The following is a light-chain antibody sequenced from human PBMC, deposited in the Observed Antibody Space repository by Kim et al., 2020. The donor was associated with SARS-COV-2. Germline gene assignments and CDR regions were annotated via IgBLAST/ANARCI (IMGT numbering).Light chain of an antibody. CDR2: DAS. V-gene: IGKV1-5*01. CDR3: QQYNSYPIT. J-gene: IGKJ5*01. CDR1: QSISSW. Sequence: ASVGDRVTITCRASQSISSWLAWYQQKPGKAPKLLIYDASSLESGVPSRFSGSGSGTEFTLTISSLQPDDFATYNCQQYNSYPITFGQGTRLEIK.